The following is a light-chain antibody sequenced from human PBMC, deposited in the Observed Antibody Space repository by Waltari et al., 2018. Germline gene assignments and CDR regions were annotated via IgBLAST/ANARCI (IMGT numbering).Light chain of an antibody. J-gene: IGKJ2*01. CDR1: QTISTF. V-gene: IGKV1-39*01. CDR2: GAT. Sequence: DIPMNQSPSSLSASVGDGVTITCRASQTISTFLNWYQHKPGKAPTLLIYGATILQSGVPSRFSGSGFGTDFTLTITNVQPEDFATYYCQQTYRTPPYTFGQGTKLEIK. CDR3: QQTYRTPPYT.